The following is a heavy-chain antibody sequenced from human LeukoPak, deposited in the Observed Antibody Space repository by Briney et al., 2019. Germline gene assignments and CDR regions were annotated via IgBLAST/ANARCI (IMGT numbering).Heavy chain of an antibody. Sequence: GGSLRLSCAASGFTFSSHGMHWVRQAPGKGLEWVAVISYDGSNKYYADSVKGRFTISRDNSKNTLYLQMNSLRAEDTAVYYCAKVGYCSSTSCYQSAWFDPWGQGTLVTVSS. CDR3: AKVGYCSSTSCYQSAWFDP. CDR1: GFTFSSHG. CDR2: ISYDGSNK. D-gene: IGHD2-2*03. J-gene: IGHJ5*02. V-gene: IGHV3-30*18.